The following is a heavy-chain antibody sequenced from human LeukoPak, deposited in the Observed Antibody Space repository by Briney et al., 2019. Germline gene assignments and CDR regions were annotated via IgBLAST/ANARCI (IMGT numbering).Heavy chain of an antibody. CDR3: ARDTYDILTGYYKWAFDI. J-gene: IGHJ3*02. Sequence: GGSLRLSCAASGFTVGNNYMSWVRQAPGKGLEWVSSISSSSSYIYYADSVKGRFTISRDNAKNSLYLQMNSLRAEDTAVYYCARDTYDILTGYYKWAFDIWGQGTMVTVSS. CDR2: ISSSSSYI. D-gene: IGHD3-9*01. V-gene: IGHV3-21*06. CDR1: GFTVGNNY.